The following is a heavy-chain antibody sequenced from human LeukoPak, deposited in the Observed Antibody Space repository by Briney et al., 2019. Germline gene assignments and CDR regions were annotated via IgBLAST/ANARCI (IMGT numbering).Heavy chain of an antibody. CDR3: ARFKGGTGFDS. Sequence: SETLSLTCAVSGGSITTTDFDWAWIRQPPGQGFEWIATISSSGKAYYYPSLMSRVTISVDTSKNQFSLDVTSVTAADTGLFYCARFKGGTGFDSWGRGILVIVS. V-gene: IGHV4-39*01. D-gene: IGHD1-26*01. CDR1: GGSITTTDFD. CDR2: ISSSGKA. J-gene: IGHJ4*02.